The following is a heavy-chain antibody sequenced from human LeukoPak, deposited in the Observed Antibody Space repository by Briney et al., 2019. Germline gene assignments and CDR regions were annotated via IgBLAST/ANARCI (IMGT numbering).Heavy chain of an antibody. D-gene: IGHD1-7*01. J-gene: IGHJ4*02. V-gene: IGHV3-7*01. CDR2: IKQVGSEK. CDR1: GFTFSSYW. Sequence: GESLRPACAASGFTFSSYWMSWVRPAPGKVLEWEANIKQVGSEKYYVDSVKGRYTISRDNSKNSLYLQMNRLRAEDTAVYYCARAPVAGTTTFDYWGQGTLVTVSS. CDR3: ARAPVAGTTTFDY.